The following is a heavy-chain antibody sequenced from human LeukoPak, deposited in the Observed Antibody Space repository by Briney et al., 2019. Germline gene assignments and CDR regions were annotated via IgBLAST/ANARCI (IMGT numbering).Heavy chain of an antibody. J-gene: IGHJ6*03. CDR1: GFTFSSYG. Sequence: GGSLRLSCAASGFTFSSYGMHWVRQAPGKGLEWVAFIRYDGSNKYYTDSVKGRFTISRDNSKNTLYLQMNSLRAEDTAVYYCAKGATAYYYYYMDVWGKGTTVTISS. CDR2: IRYDGSNK. CDR3: AKGATAYYYYYMDV. V-gene: IGHV3-30*02. D-gene: IGHD6-13*01.